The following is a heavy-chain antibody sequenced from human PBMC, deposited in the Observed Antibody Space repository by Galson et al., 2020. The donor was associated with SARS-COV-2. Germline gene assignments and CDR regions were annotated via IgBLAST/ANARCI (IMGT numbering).Heavy chain of an antibody. D-gene: IGHD3-10*02. CDR1: GFTFSNAW. J-gene: IGHJ4*02. CDR2: IKSKTDGGTT. CDR3: TTDPYVRRQGNY. V-gene: IGHV3-15*01. Sequence: GGSLRLSCAASGFTFSNAWMSWVRQAPGKGLEWVGRIKSKTDGGTTDYAAPVKGRFTISRDDSKNTLDLQMNSLKTEDTAVYYCTTDPYVRRQGNYWGQGTLVTVSS.